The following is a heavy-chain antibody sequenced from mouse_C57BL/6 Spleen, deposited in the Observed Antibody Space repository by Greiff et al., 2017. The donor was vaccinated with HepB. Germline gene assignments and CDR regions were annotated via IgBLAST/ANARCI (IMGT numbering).Heavy chain of an antibody. Sequence: EVQLKESGAELVRPGASVKLSCTASGFNIKDYYMHWVKQRPEQGLEWIGRIDPEDGDTEYAPKFQGKATMTADTSSNTAYLQLSSLTSEDTAVYYCSRVGYYGSSQYFDVWGTGTTVTVSS. CDR3: SRVGYYGSSQYFDV. V-gene: IGHV14-1*01. D-gene: IGHD1-1*01. CDR1: GFNIKDYY. J-gene: IGHJ1*03. CDR2: IDPEDGDT.